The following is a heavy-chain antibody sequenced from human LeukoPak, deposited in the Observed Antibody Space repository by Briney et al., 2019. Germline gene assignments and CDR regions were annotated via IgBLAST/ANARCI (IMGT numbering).Heavy chain of an antibody. CDR1: GFTFSGFW. J-gene: IGHJ4*02. D-gene: IGHD3-10*01. Sequence: GGSLGLSCAASGFTFSGFWMKWVRQAPGQGLEWVANINQDESQKYYVDSVKGRFTISRDNAKNSLYLQMNSLRAEDTAVYYCARGHHTRGVYDYWGQGTLVTVSS. CDR2: INQDESQK. CDR3: ARGHHTRGVYDY. V-gene: IGHV3-7*01.